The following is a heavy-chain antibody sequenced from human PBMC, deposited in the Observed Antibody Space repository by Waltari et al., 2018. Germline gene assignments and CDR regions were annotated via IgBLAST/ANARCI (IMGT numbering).Heavy chain of an antibody. Sequence: EVQLVESGGGLIQPGGSLRLSCRAPGFTVRTNYMRWVCQAPGKGLEWVSVIHGAGNTYYADSVKGRFTISRDTSKNTLYLQMSALRAEDTAVYYCSNSRLNRPDDWYYFDYWGQGTLVTVSS. CDR2: IHGAGNT. V-gene: IGHV3-53*01. D-gene: IGHD3-9*01. CDR3: SNSRLNRPDDWYYFDY. CDR1: GFTVRTNY. J-gene: IGHJ4*02.